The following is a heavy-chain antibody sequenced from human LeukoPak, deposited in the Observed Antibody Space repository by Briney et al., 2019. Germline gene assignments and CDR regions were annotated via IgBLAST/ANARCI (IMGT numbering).Heavy chain of an antibody. J-gene: IGHJ3*02. CDR3: VKDRSAHWLANDAFDI. CDR1: GFTFSNYA. Sequence: GGSLRLSCSASGFTFSNYAMHGVRHAPGKGLEYVSAISSNGGSTYYAESVKGRFTISRDNSKNTLYLQMSSLRGEDTDVYYCVKDRSAHWLANDAFDIWGQGTMVTVSS. CDR2: ISSNGGST. V-gene: IGHV3-64*03. D-gene: IGHD6-19*01.